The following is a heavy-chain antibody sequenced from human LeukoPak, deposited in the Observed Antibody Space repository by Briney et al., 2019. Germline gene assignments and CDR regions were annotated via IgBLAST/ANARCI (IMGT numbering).Heavy chain of an antibody. D-gene: IGHD6-13*01. J-gene: IGHJ4*02. Sequence: SETLSLTCTVSGGSISSGSYYWSWIRQPAGKGLEWIGRIYTSGSTNYNPSLKSRVTISVDTSKNQFSLKLSSVTAADTAVYYCARLPLTSAAGPDQRDYWGQGTLVTVSS. V-gene: IGHV4-61*02. CDR2: IYTSGST. CDR1: GGSISSGSYY. CDR3: ARLPLTSAAGPDQRDY.